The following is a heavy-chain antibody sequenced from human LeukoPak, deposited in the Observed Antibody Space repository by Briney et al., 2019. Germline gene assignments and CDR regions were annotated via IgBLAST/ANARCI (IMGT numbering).Heavy chain of an antibody. D-gene: IGHD3-22*01. V-gene: IGHV4-59*01. Sequence: SETLSLTCTVSGGSISSYYWSWIRQPPGKGLEWVGYIYFTGNTNYNPSLKSRVTISVDTSKNQFSLKLTSVAAADTAVYYCATDYDSSGYYDYWGQGTLVTVSS. CDR1: GGSISSYY. CDR3: ATDYDSSGYYDY. CDR2: IYFTGNT. J-gene: IGHJ4*02.